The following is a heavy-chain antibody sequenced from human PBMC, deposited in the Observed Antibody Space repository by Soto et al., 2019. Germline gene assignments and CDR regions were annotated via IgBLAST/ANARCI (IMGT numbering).Heavy chain of an antibody. J-gene: IGHJ5*02. V-gene: IGHV4-39*07. CDR2: IYYSGST. CDR1: GGSISIGSYY. CDR3: ARSVFP. Sequence: PSDTLSLTCSVSGGSISIGSYYWGWILQPPGKGLEWIASIYYSGSTYYNPSLKSRVTIFVDTSKNQFSLKLTSVTAADTAVYYCARSVFPWGQGTLVTVSS.